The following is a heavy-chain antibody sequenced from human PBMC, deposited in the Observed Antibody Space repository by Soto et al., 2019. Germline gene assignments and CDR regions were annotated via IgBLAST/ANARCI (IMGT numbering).Heavy chain of an antibody. Sequence: SETLSLTCTVSGGSISSYYLSWIRQPPGKGPEWIGNIYYTGSTNYDPSLKSRVTISVDTSKNQFSLKLSSVTAADAAVYYCARWTSCGGDCYWLDYWGQGTLVTVSS. J-gene: IGHJ4*02. D-gene: IGHD2-21*02. CDR3: ARWTSCGGDCYWLDY. CDR2: IYYTGST. V-gene: IGHV4-59*01. CDR1: GGSISSYY.